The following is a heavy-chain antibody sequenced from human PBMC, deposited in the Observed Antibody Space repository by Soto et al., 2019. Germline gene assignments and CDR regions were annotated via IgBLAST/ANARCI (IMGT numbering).Heavy chain of an antibody. J-gene: IGHJ4*02. CDR3: AAQAFDY. CDR1: GFTFGSYG. V-gene: IGHV3-33*03. Sequence: QVQLVESGGGVVQPGTSLRLSCAASGFTFGSYGIHWVRQAPGKGLEWVAFIWHDGSKKFYVDSVKGRFTISRDNSKNTLYLQMNSLRADDTAVYYCAAQAFDYWGQGTLVTVSS. CDR2: IWHDGSKK.